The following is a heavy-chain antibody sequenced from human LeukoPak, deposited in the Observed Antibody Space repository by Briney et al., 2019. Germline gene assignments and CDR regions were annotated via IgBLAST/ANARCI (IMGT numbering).Heavy chain of an antibody. CDR1: GGSISSYY. D-gene: IGHD6-19*01. Sequence: SETLSLTCTVSGGSISSYYWGWIRQPPGKGLEWIGSIYYSGSTYYNPSLKSRVTISVDTSKNQFSLKLSSVTAADTAVYYCARAADSGYSSGWYNYYYYMDVWGKGTTVTVSS. V-gene: IGHV4-39*07. J-gene: IGHJ6*03. CDR3: ARAADSGYSSGWYNYYYYMDV. CDR2: IYYSGST.